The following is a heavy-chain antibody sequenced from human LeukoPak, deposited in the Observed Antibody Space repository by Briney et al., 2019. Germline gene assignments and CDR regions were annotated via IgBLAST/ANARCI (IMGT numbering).Heavy chain of an antibody. V-gene: IGHV3-53*01. D-gene: IGHD3-16*02. CDR2: IYSGGST. J-gene: IGHJ4*02. CDR1: GFTVSSNY. CDR3: ARARTFGGVIVV. Sequence: GGSLRLSCAASGFTVSSNYMSWVRQAPGKGLEWVSVIYSGGSTYYADSVKGRFTISRGNSKNTLYLQMNSLRAEDTAVYYCARARTFGGVIVVWGQGTLVTVSS.